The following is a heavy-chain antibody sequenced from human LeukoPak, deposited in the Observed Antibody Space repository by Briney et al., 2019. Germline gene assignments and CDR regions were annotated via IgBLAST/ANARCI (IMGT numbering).Heavy chain of an antibody. CDR3: GRPHRVYGHFPFDY. J-gene: IGHJ4*02. CDR2: FYDGGSI. V-gene: IGHV4-39*01. D-gene: IGHD3-10*01. Sequence: PSETLSLTCTVSGASISGSPYYWGWIRQSPGKGLEWIGSFYDGGSIYYNPSLESRVIVSVDTSENQFSLNMSSVTAADTAMYYCGRPHRVYGHFPFDYWGQGILVTVSS. CDR1: GASISGSPYY.